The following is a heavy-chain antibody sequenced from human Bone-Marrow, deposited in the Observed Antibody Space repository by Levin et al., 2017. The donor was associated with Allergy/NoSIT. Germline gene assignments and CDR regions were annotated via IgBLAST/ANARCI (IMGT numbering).Heavy chain of an antibody. CDR2: IRGSSSDI. CDR1: GFSLSNYY. V-gene: IGHV3-21*01. Sequence: GGSLRLSCAVSGFSLSNYYMNWVRQAPGKGLEWVSCIRGSSSDIYYADSVKGRFTISRDDAKNSLYLQMNSLRAEDTAVYYCARVCSSGYAECMDVWGQGTTVTVSS. D-gene: IGHD3-22*01. J-gene: IGHJ6*02. CDR3: ARVCSSGYAECMDV.